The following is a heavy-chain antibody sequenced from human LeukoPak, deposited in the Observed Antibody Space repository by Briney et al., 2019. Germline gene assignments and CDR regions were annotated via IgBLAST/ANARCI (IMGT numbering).Heavy chain of an antibody. J-gene: IGHJ1*01. Sequence: GGSLRLSCAASGFTFSSYGMHWVRQAPGLGLEWVAVIVSDGRTTYYADSVSGRFTISRDNSNNALSLQMNSLSADDTAVYYCARAAEASCSGTSCYKYFHHWGQGTLVIVSS. CDR2: IVSDGRTT. V-gene: IGHV3-30*03. CDR1: GFTFSSYG. CDR3: ARAAEASCSGTSCYKYFHH. D-gene: IGHD2-2*01.